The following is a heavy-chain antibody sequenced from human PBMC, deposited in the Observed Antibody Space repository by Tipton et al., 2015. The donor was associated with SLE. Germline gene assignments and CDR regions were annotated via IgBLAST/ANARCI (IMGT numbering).Heavy chain of an antibody. J-gene: IGHJ4*02. CDR1: GASVRSTNW. CDR3: ARVSYIVTTVRGFDS. V-gene: IGHV4-4*02. CDR2: IYLGETT. D-gene: IGHD4-17*01. Sequence: GASVRSTNWWTWVRQSPGKGLEWIGDIYLGETTDYNPSLESRVTISIDKSRNQFSLRLNSLTAADTAVYYCARVSYIVTTVRGFDSWGQGTLVTVSS.